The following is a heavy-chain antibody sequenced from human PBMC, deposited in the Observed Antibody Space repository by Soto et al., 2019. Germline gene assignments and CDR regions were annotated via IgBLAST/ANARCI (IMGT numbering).Heavy chain of an antibody. J-gene: IGHJ6*02. CDR1: GFTFDDYA. CDR3: AKDMAGRTNYGMGF. V-gene: IGHV3-9*01. Sequence: DVQLVESGGGLVQPGRSLRLSCAASGFTFDDYAMHWVRQAPGKGLGWVSGISWNSGSIGYADSVKGRFTISRDNAKNSLYLQMNSLRAAYTALYYCAKDMAGRTNYGMGFWGQGTTVTVSS. D-gene: IGHD3-3*01. CDR2: ISWNSGSI.